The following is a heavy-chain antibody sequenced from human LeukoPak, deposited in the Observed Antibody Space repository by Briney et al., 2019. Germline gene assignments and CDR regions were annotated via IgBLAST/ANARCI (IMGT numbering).Heavy chain of an antibody. CDR3: ARVVGNTNFDS. V-gene: IGHV4-38-2*02. J-gene: IGHJ4*02. CDR2: GYHIGST. Sequence: SETLSLTCTVSGYSISSGYYWGWIRQPPGKGLEWIGSGYHIGSTYFNPSLRSRVTILIDIFKNQFSLKMSSVTAADTAIYYCARVVGNTNFDSWGQGALVTVSS. D-gene: IGHD2-21*01. CDR1: GYSISSGYY.